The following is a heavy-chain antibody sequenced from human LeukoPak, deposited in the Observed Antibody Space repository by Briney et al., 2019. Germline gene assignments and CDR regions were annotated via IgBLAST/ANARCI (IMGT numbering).Heavy chain of an antibody. CDR3: ASQHSHGSGELLS. V-gene: IGHV3-48*03. CDR2: ISSSGSTI. D-gene: IGHD3-10*01. J-gene: IGHJ5*02. CDR1: GFTFDDYG. Sequence: GGSLRLSCAASGFTFDDYGMSWVRQAPGKGLGWVSYISSSGSTIYYADSVKGRFTISRDNAKNSLYLQMNSLRAEDTAVYYCASQHSHGSGELLSWGQGTLVTVSS.